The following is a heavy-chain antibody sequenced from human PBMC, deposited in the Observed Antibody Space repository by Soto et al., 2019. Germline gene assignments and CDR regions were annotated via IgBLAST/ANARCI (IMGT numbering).Heavy chain of an antibody. Sequence: PGGSLRLSCSASGFTFSSYAMHWVRQAPGKGLEYVSAISSNGGSTYYADSVKGRFTISRDNSKNTLYLQMSSLRAEDTAVYYCVKDLPGSKQLVRTNFDYWGQGTLVTVSS. CDR2: ISSNGGST. J-gene: IGHJ4*02. CDR1: GFTFSSYA. V-gene: IGHV3-64D*06. D-gene: IGHD6-6*01. CDR3: VKDLPGSKQLVRTNFDY.